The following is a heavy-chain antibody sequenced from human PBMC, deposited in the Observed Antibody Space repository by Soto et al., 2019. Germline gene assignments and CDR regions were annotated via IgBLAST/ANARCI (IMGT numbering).Heavy chain of an antibody. CDR2: IYSGGST. CDR3: ARGAVVVAAAPGH. CDR1: GFTVSSNY. Sequence: GGLRLSCAASGFTVSSNYMSWVRQAPGKGLEWVSVIYSGGSTYYADSVKGRFTISRDNSKNTLYLQMNSLRAEDTAVYYCARGAVVVAAAPGHWGQGTLVTVSS. J-gene: IGHJ4*02. V-gene: IGHV3-53*01. D-gene: IGHD2-15*01.